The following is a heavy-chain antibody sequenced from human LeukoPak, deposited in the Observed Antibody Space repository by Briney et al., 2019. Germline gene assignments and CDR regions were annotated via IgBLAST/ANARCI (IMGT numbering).Heavy chain of an antibody. CDR1: GFTFDDYA. CDR3: AREGSVVPAAMGY. CDR2: ISWNSGII. V-gene: IGHV3-9*01. Sequence: GGSLRLSCAASGFTFDDYAMHWVRQAPGKGLEWVSGISWNSGIIVYADSVKGRFTISRDNAKNSLYLQMNSLRAEDTAVYYCAREGSVVPAAMGYWGQGTLVTVSS. D-gene: IGHD2-2*01. J-gene: IGHJ4*02.